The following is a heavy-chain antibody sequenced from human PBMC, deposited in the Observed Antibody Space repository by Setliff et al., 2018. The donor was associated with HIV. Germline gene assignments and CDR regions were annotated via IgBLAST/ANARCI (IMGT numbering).Heavy chain of an antibody. J-gene: IGHJ3*01. D-gene: IGHD1-26*01. CDR2: ISSSSSTI. Sequence: GGSLRLSCAVSGFTFSTYSMNWVRQAPGKGLEWVSYISSSSSTIYYADSVKGRFTISRDNAKNSLYLQMNSLRAEDTAVYYCARWESAQKAFNPWGHGTMVTVSS. CDR1: GFTFSTYS. V-gene: IGHV3-48*01. CDR3: ARWESAQKAFNP.